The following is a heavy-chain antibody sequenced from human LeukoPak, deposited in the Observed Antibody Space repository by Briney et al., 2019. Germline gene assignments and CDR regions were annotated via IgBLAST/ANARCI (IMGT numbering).Heavy chain of an antibody. CDR3: VLGEPRSPFDY. CDR2: INQDGSEK. J-gene: IGHJ4*02. CDR1: GFTFNRHW. Sequence: GGLRLSCAASGFTFNRHWMSWVRQAPGKGLEWVANINQDGSEKDYVDSVKGRFTISRDNAKNSLYLQMNSLRAEDTAVYYCVLGEPRSPFDYWGQGTLVTVSS. D-gene: IGHD1-26*01. V-gene: IGHV3-7*01.